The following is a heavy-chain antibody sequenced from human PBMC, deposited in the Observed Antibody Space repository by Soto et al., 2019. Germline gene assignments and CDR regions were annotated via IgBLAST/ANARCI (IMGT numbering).Heavy chain of an antibody. Sequence: QLHLVQSGAVVKKPGASVAVSCSASGYPVTAYYMHWVRQAPGRGLEWMGGINPATGAAKYTQTFQGRVTMDRDTSTRTVFMELSGLTSEDTAVFYWARGGGVGVAGSAAFDMWGQGTLVTVSS. CDR2: INPATGAA. J-gene: IGHJ3*02. CDR3: ARGGGVGVAGSAAFDM. V-gene: IGHV1-2*02. D-gene: IGHD3-3*01. CDR1: GYPVTAYY.